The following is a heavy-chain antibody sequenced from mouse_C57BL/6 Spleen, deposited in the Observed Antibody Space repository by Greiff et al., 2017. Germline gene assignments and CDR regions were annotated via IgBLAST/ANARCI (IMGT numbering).Heavy chain of an antibody. D-gene: IGHD6-2*01. J-gene: IGHJ4*01. CDR1: GFTFSSYG. V-gene: IGHV5-6*01. Sequence: EVQLVESGGDLVKPGGSLKLSCAASGFTFSSYGMSWVRQTPDQRLEWVATISSGGSYTYYPDSVKGRCTISRDNAKNTLYLQMSSLKSEDTAMYYCARRLCIPEGAMDYWGQGTSVTVSS. CDR3: ARRLCIPEGAMDY. CDR2: ISSGGSYT.